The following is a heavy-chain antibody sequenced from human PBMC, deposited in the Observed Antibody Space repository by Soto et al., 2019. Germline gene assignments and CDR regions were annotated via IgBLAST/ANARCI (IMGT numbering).Heavy chain of an antibody. CDR1: GGTFSSYA. Sequence: GASVKVSCKASGGTFSSYAISWVRQAPGQGLEWMGGIIPIFGTANYAQKFQGRVTITADKSTSTAYMELSSLRSEDTAVYYCASTLSTNLNYYYYGMDVWGQGTTVTVSS. J-gene: IGHJ6*02. CDR3: ASTLSTNLNYYYYGMDV. V-gene: IGHV1-69*06. CDR2: IIPIFGTA.